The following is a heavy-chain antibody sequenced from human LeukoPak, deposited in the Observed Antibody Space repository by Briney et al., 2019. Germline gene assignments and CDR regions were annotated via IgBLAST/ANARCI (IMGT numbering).Heavy chain of an antibody. J-gene: IGHJ4*02. CDR2: INHSGST. CDR3: ARVVGSRYGDYPLFDY. CDR1: GGSFSGYY. Sequence: KPSETLSLTCAVYGGSFSGYYWSWIRQPPGKGLEWIGEINHSGSTNYNPSLKSRVTISVDTSKNQFSLKLSSVTAADTAVYYCARVVGSRYGDYPLFDYWGQGTLVTASS. D-gene: IGHD4-17*01. V-gene: IGHV4-34*01.